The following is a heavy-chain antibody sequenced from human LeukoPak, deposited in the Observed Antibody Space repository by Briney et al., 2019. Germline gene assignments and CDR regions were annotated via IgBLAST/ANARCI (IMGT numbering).Heavy chain of an antibody. V-gene: IGHV4-38-2*02. Sequence: KPSETLSLTCTVSGYSISSDYYWGWIRQPPGKGLEWIGNIFHNGNTYYNPSLKSRVTISVDTSKNQFSLKLSSVTAADTAVYYCARGEDSGYYYYYMDVWSKGTTVTVSS. J-gene: IGHJ6*03. CDR3: ARGEDSGYYYYYMDV. CDR2: IFHNGNT. CDR1: GYSISSDYY. D-gene: IGHD3-10*01.